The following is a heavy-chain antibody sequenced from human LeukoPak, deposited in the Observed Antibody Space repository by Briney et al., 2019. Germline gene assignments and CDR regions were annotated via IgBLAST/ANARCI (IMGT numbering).Heavy chain of an antibody. CDR3: ARGGSGCFDI. Sequence: GGSLRLSCKVSGFTFNTYWMHWVRQAPGKGLVWVARMNNDGRVITYADSVKGRFTISRDNAKNTVDLQMNSLRAEDTGVYYCARGGSGCFDIWGQGTMVTVSS. D-gene: IGHD1-26*01. CDR1: GFTFNTYW. CDR2: MNNDGRVI. J-gene: IGHJ3*02. V-gene: IGHV3-74*01.